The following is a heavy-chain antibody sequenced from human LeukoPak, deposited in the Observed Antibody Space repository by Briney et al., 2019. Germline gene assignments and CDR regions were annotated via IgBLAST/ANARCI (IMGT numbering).Heavy chain of an antibody. D-gene: IGHD1-26*01. Sequence: ETLSLTCTVSGGSISSYYWSWIRQPPGKGLEWVSSISNSSYIYYADSVKGRFTISRDNAKNSLYLQMNSLRAEDTAVYYCARDREGFDYWGQGTLVTVSS. V-gene: IGHV3-69-1*01. CDR2: ISNSSYI. CDR3: ARDREGFDY. J-gene: IGHJ4*02. CDR1: GGSISSYY.